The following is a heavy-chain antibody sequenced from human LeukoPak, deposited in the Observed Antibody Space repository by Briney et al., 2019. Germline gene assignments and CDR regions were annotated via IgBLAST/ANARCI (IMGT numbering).Heavy chain of an antibody. CDR3: AKDLCTATNCYFGD. CDR2: ISYDGSYK. V-gene: IGHV3-30*18. Sequence: EGSLRLSCAASGFTFSSYGMHWVRQAPGKGLEWVAVISYDGSYKFYADSAKGRFTISRDNSKNTVYVQMSSLRAEDTAVYYCAKDLCTATNCYFGDWGQGSLVTVSS. J-gene: IGHJ4*02. CDR1: GFTFSSYG. D-gene: IGHD2-2*01.